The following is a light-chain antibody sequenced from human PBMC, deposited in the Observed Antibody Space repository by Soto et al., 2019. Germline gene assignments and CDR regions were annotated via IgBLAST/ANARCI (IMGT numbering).Light chain of an antibody. J-gene: IGKJ1*01. CDR3: LQDYTYPWT. V-gene: IGKV1-6*01. CDR2: GAS. CDR1: QGISNE. Sequence: IQMIQSPSSLSASVGDRVTITCRASQGISNELGWYQQRPGKAPKVLIYGASNLQSGVPSRFSGSASGTDFTLTISSLQPEDFATYYCLQDYTYPWTFGQGTKVEMK.